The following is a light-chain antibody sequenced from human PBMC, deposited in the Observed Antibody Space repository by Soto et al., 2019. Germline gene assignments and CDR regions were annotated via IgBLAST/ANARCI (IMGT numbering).Light chain of an antibody. CDR2: EAS. CDR3: KQYTDWSPIT. Sequence: EIVMTQSPATLSVSPGERATLSCRASQSVSRKIAWYQQKPGQAPRLLMYEASIRATGIPARFTGSGSGTEFTLTITSLQSEDFAIYYCKQYTDWSPITFGGGTQVEIK. J-gene: IGKJ4*01. CDR1: QSVSRK. V-gene: IGKV3-15*01.